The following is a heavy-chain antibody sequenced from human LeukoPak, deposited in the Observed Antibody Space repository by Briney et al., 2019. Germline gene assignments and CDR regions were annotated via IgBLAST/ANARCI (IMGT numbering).Heavy chain of an antibody. CDR3: ARGEQQLVGLMGGGYYYYMDV. CDR2: ISSSSSYI. V-gene: IGHV3-21*01. D-gene: IGHD6-13*01. J-gene: IGHJ6*03. CDR1: GFTFSSYS. Sequence: GGSLRLSCAASGFTFSSYSMNWVRQAPGKGLEWASSISSSSSYIYYADSVKGRFTISRDNAKNSLYLQMNSLRAEDTAVYYCARGEQQLVGLMGGGYYYYMDVWGKGTTVTVSS.